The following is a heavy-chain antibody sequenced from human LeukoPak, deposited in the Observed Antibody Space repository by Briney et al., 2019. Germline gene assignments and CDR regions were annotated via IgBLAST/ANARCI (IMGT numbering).Heavy chain of an antibody. CDR3: ARSGYCSSTSCSPFDP. D-gene: IGHD2-2*01. CDR1: GGSISNYY. CDR2: IYYSGST. V-gene: IGHV4-59*08. Sequence: SETLSLTCTVSGGSISNYYWSWIRQPPGKGLEWIGYIYYSGSTNYNPSLKSRVTISVDTSKNQFSLKLSSVTAADTAVYYCARSGYCSSTSCSPFDPWGQGTLVTVSS. J-gene: IGHJ5*02.